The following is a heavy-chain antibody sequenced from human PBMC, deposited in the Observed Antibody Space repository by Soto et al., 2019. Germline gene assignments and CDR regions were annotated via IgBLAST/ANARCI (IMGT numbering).Heavy chain of an antibody. D-gene: IGHD3-3*01. CDR1: GFTFSSYA. CDR2: ISGSGGST. V-gene: IGHV3-23*01. J-gene: IGHJ6*02. Sequence: EVQLLESGGGLVQPGGSLRLSCAASGFTFSSYAMSWVRQAPGKGLEWVSAISGSGGSTYYADSVKGRFTISRDNSKNTLYLQMNSRRAEDTAVYYCASRNDFITVFGVVITRRRGMDVWGQGTTVTVSS. CDR3: ASRNDFITVFGVVITRRRGMDV.